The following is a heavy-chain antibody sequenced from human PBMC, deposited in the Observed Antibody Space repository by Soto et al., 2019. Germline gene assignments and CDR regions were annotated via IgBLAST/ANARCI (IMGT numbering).Heavy chain of an antibody. CDR3: ARSLLQGDF. Sequence: QVQLVQSGAEVKKPGASVKVSCKASGYIFIHDYINWVRQAPGQGLEWMAIINPNGGSTNYAQKFQGRVTVTSDTSTSTVSMELNSLGSDDTAVYFCARSLLQGDFWGQGTLVTVSS. D-gene: IGHD2-21*01. CDR1: GYIFIHDY. V-gene: IGHV1-46*01. J-gene: IGHJ4*02. CDR2: INPNGGST.